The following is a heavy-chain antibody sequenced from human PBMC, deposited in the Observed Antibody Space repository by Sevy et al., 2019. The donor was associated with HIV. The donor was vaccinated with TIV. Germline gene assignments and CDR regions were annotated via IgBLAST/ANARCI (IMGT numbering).Heavy chain of an antibody. CDR1: GFTVSSNY. D-gene: IGHD4-17*01. V-gene: IGHV3-53*01. CDR3: ARAKDYGDYLDF. J-gene: IGHJ4*02. CDR2: IYSGGST. Sequence: GGSLRLSCAASGFTVSSNYMSWVRQAPGKGLEWVSVIYSGGSTYYADSVKGRFTISRDNSKNTPYLQMNSLRAEDTAVYYCARAKDYGDYLDFWGQGTLVTVSS.